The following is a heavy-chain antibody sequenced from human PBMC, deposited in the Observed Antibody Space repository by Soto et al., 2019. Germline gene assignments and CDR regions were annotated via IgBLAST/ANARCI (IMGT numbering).Heavy chain of an antibody. CDR2: IDYRGST. D-gene: IGHD4-17*01. Sequence: QVQLQESGPGLLKPSETLSLTCSVSGDSMTGANWGWFRQSPEKGLGCIGYIDYRGSTNYYPSLRIRITITIDTTSSQFTLNLASVTAADAAVYYCTRARYGDHLGSGGQGTRVTVSS. V-gene: IGHV4-59*01. CDR1: GDSMTGAN. CDR3: TRARYGDHLGS. J-gene: IGHJ4*02.